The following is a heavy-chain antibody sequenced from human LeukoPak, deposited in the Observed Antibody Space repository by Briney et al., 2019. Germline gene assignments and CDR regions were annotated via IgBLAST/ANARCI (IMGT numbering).Heavy chain of an antibody. CDR3: ASFPESWELFDY. CDR2: IIPIFGTA. J-gene: IGHJ4*02. D-gene: IGHD1-26*01. Sequence: SVKVSCKASGGTFSSYAISWVRQAPGQGLEWMGGIIPIFGTANYAQKFQGRVTITADKSTSTAYMELSSLRSEDTAVYYCASFPESWELFDYWGQGTLVTVSS. CDR1: GGTFSSYA. V-gene: IGHV1-69*06.